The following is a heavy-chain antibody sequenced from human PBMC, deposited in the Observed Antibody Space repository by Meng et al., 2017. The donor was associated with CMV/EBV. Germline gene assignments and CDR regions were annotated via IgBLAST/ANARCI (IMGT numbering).Heavy chain of an antibody. CDR3: ATYIGNYINWYFDL. Sequence: QGQAGQAEREVKKPGDSVNDSCQASGYTFTGYYRHWVRQAPGQGLEWMGWINPNSGGTNYAQKFQGRVTMTRDTSISTAYMELRRLRSDDTAVYYCATYIGNYINWYFDLWGRGTLVTVSS. V-gene: IGHV1-2*02. D-gene: IGHD1-7*01. CDR1: GYTFTGYY. CDR2: INPNSGGT. J-gene: IGHJ2*01.